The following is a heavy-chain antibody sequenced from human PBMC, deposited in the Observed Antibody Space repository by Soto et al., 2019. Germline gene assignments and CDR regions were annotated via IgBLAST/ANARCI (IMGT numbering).Heavy chain of an antibody. D-gene: IGHD6-13*01. V-gene: IGHV3-21*01. Sequence: GGSLRLSCAASGFTFSGYSMNWVRQAPGKGLEWVSSISSSSSYMYYADSVKGRFTISRDNAKNTLYLLMNSLRAEDTAVYYCARWYSSSWSPVYFDYWGQGTLVTVS. CDR2: ISSSSSYM. CDR1: GFTFSGYS. CDR3: ARWYSSSWSPVYFDY. J-gene: IGHJ4*02.